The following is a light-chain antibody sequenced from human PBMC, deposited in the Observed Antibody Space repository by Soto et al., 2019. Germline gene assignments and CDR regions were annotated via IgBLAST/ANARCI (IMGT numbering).Light chain of an antibody. CDR3: QQSFNLPRT. J-gene: IGKJ1*01. Sequence: MTQSPSSLSASVGETITITCRASQSISSSLNWFQHSPGQPPKLLLFAASNLHAGVPPRFSGSGSGTSFSLTIGSLQPEDFATYYCQQSFNLPRTFGPGTKVDIK. CDR1: QSISSS. CDR2: AAS. V-gene: IGKV1-39*01.